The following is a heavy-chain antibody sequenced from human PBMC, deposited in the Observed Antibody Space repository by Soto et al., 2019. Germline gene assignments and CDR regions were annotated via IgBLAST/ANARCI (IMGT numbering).Heavy chain of an antibody. CDR1: GGTFSSYA. CDR3: ARDPSYDSSGYYYYYGMDV. V-gene: IGHV1-69*13. J-gene: IGHJ6*02. D-gene: IGHD3-22*01. CDR2: IIPIFGTA. Sequence: SVKVSCKASGGTFSSYAISWVRQAPGQGLEWMGGIIPIFGTANYAQKFQGRVTITADESTSTAYMELSSLRSEDTAVHYCARDPSYDSSGYYYYYGMDVWGQGTTVTVSS.